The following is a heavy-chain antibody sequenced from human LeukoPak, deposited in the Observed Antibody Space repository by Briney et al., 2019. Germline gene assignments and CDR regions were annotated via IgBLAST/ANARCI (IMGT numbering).Heavy chain of an antibody. CDR1: GGSISSHY. D-gene: IGHD3-22*01. CDR3: ARLLDNASSGEPDTFYM. V-gene: IGHV4-59*11. Sequence: PSETLSLTCTVSGGSISSHYWSWIRQPPGKGLEWIGFLFYSGRTKYNPSLQSRVTISVDTSENNFSLKLTSVTAADTAVYYCARLLDNASSGEPDTFYMWGQGTVVTVSS. CDR2: LFYSGRT. J-gene: IGHJ3*02.